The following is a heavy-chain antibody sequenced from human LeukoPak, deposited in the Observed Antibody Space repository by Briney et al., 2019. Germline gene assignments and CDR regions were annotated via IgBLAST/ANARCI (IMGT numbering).Heavy chain of an antibody. V-gene: IGHV1-2*02. Sequence: GSSVKVSCKASGYTFTGYYMHWVRQPPAQGLEWMGWINPNSGGTNYAQKFQGRVTMTRDTSISTAYMELSRLRSDDTAVYYCARDRVRYDYYDSSGYDAFDIWGQGTMVTVSS. CDR3: ARDRVRYDYYDSSGYDAFDI. CDR1: GYTFTGYY. CDR2: INPNSGGT. J-gene: IGHJ3*02. D-gene: IGHD3-22*01.